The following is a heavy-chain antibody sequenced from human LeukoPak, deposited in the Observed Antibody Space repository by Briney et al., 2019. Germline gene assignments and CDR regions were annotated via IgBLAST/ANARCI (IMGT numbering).Heavy chain of an antibody. Sequence: GGSLRLSCAASGFTFSSAMSWVRQAPGKGLEWVSTISGSGSSTYYADSVKGRFTVSRDNSKNTLYLQMNSLRAEDTAVYYCAKFRGSNFGAYYFDYWGQGTLVTVSS. V-gene: IGHV3-23*01. CDR2: ISGSGSST. D-gene: IGHD3-10*01. CDR3: AKFRGSNFGAYYFDY. CDR1: GFTFSSA. J-gene: IGHJ4*02.